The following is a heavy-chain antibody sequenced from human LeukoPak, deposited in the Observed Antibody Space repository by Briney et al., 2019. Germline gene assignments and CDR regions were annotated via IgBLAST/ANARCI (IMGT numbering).Heavy chain of an antibody. D-gene: IGHD4-23*01. V-gene: IGHV4-39*01. CDR2: IYYSGST. CDR3: ASHTGGNLDAFAL. Sequence: SETLSLTCTVSGGSISSTTYYWGWIRQPPGKGLEWIGSIYYSGSTYYNPSLKSRVTISVDTSKNQFSLKLNSVTAADTAVYYCASHTGGNLDAFALWGQGTMVTVSS. CDR1: GGSISSTTYY. J-gene: IGHJ3*01.